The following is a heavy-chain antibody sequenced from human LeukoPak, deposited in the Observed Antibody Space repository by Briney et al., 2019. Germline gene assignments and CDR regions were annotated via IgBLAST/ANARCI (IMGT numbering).Heavy chain of an antibody. D-gene: IGHD5-12*01. CDR1: GGSISSYY. Sequence: SETLSLTCTVSGGSISSYYWSWIRQPPGKGLEWIGYIYYSGSTNYNPSLKSRVTISVDTSKNQFSLKLSSVTAADTAVYYCARTASRDGYNYGVYFDYWGQGTLVTVSS. CDR2: IYYSGST. V-gene: IGHV4-59*08. CDR3: ARTASRDGYNYGVYFDY. J-gene: IGHJ4*02.